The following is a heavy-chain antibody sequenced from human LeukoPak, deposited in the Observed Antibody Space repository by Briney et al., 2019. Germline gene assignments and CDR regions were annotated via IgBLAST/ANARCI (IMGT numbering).Heavy chain of an antibody. V-gene: IGHV3-15*01. CDR2: IKSKTDGETT. D-gene: IGHD3-10*01. CDR3: TTDLGTYYHGSQRLIPIDY. J-gene: IGHJ4*02. CDR1: GFTLTNAW. Sequence: PGGSLRLSCVDSGFTLTNAWMSWVRQAPGKGLEWIGRIKSKTDGETTNYAEPVRGRFTISRDDSKSAVYLQMNSLKIEDTAVYYRTTDLGTYYHGSQRLIPIDYWGQGTLVTVSS.